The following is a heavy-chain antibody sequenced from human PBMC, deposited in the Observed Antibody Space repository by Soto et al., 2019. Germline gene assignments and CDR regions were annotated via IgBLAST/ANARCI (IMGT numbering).Heavy chain of an antibody. Sequence: QRQLQESGPGLVKPSETLSLTCAVSGVSINSSRYYWGWIRQSPGKGLEWIGSIYYSGNTQYNPSLKSRVTISVDTSKSQFSLNLTSVTAADTAVYYCARHRSSGWFVDFDFWGQGTLVTVSS. D-gene: IGHD6-19*01. CDR3: ARHRSSGWFVDFDF. J-gene: IGHJ4*02. CDR1: GVSINSSRYY. CDR2: IYYSGNT. V-gene: IGHV4-39*01.